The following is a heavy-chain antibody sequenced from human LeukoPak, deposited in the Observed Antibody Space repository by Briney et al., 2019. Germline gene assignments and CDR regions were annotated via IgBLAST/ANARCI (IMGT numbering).Heavy chain of an antibody. J-gene: IGHJ4*02. CDR3: TTAGYYSGYDY. D-gene: IGHD4-11*01. Sequence: PGGSLRLSCVASGFSFSGRWMHWVRQVPGKGLVAVSRISPDGSDTTYADSVKGRFTVSRDNAKNTLYLEMNSLTVEDTALYYCTTAGYYSGYDYWGQGTLVTVSS. V-gene: IGHV3-74*03. CDR1: GFSFSGRW. CDR2: ISPDGSDT.